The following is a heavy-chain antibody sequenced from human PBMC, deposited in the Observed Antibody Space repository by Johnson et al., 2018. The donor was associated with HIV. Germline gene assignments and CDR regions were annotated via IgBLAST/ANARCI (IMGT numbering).Heavy chain of an antibody. D-gene: IGHD3-9*01. CDR1: GFIFSDYY. Sequence: QMLLVESGGGLVKAGGSLRLSCAASGFIFSDYYISWIRQAPGKGLEWVSYISSSGTIIYYVDSVKGRFTISRDNAKNSLYLQMNSLTAADTAVYYCARRALHYDVLTDYPVAANAFDIWGHGTMVTVSS. CDR2: ISSSGTII. J-gene: IGHJ3*02. CDR3: ARRALHYDVLTDYPVAANAFDI. V-gene: IGHV3-11*04.